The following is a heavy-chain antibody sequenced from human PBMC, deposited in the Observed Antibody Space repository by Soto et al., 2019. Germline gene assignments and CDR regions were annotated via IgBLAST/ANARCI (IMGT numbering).Heavy chain of an antibody. CDR2: IYYSGST. J-gene: IGHJ4*02. CDR3: SRVTAMGQEFDS. V-gene: IGHV4-30-4*01. Sequence: QVQLQESGPGLVKPSQTLSLTCTVSGGSISRGDHYWRWTRQPPGKGMEWIGYIYYSGSTYYNKYLKSRGTISVDPPVKQFSLKLNSVTAADTAVYYCSRVTAMGQEFDSWGQGTLVNVSS. CDR1: GGSISRGDHY. D-gene: IGHD5-18*01.